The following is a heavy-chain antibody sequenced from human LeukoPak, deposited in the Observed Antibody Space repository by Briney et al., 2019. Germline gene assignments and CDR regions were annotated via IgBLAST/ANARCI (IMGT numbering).Heavy chain of an antibody. D-gene: IGHD3-3*01. CDR3: AAGEYDFWTAGIDV. CDR1: GFTFTSSA. CDR2: IVVGSGDT. J-gene: IGHJ6*02. V-gene: IGHV1-58*01. Sequence: SVKVSCKASGFTFTSSAVQWVRQARGQRLEWIGWIVVGSGDTNSAQKFQERVTITRDMSTRTAYMELSSLRSEDTAVYYCAAGEYDFWTAGIDVWGQGTTVTVSS.